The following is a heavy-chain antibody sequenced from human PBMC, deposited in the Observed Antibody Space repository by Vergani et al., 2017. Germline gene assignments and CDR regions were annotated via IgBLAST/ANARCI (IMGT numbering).Heavy chain of an antibody. V-gene: IGHV3-48*03. Sequence: EVQLVESGGGLVQPGGSLRLSCAASGFTFSSYEMNWVRQAPGKGLEWVSYISSSGSTIYYADSVKGRLTITRDNTKNSLYLQMNSLRAEDTAVYYCARDGGDTAMVDYWGQGTLVTVSS. CDR2: ISSSGSTI. CDR3: ARDGGDTAMVDY. J-gene: IGHJ4*02. CDR1: GFTFSSYE. D-gene: IGHD5-18*01.